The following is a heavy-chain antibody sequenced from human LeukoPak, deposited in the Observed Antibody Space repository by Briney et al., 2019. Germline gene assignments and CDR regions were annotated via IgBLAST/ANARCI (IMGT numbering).Heavy chain of an antibody. CDR2: LSGTNHLI. J-gene: IGHJ4*02. D-gene: IGHD3-22*01. V-gene: IGHV3-48*04. Sequence: GGSLRLSCAASGFTFSSYSMNWVRQAPGKGLEWISYLSGTNHLIYYADSVKGRFTISRDNAKNSLYLQMNSLRAEDTAVYYCARAPNYDSSGHWGQGTLVTVSS. CDR3: ARAPNYDSSGH. CDR1: GFTFSSYS.